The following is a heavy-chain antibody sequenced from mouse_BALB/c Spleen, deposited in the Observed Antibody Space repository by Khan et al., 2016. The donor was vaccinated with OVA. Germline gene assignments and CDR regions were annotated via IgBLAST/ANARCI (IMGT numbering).Heavy chain of an antibody. D-gene: IGHD4-1*01. Sequence: EVELVESGPDLVKPGASVKMSCKASGYTFTNYVMHWVKQKPGQGLEWIGYINPYNDGIRFNEKFKGKATLTSDKSSSTAYMELSSLTSEDSAFYDCAREAANCDFSFAYWGLGTLVTVSA. CDR2: INPYNDGI. V-gene: IGHV1S136*01. J-gene: IGHJ3*01. CDR1: GYTFTNYV. CDR3: AREAANCDFSFAY.